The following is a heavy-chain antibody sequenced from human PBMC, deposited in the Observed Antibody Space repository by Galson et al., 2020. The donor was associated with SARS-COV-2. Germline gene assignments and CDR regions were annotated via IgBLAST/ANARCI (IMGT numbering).Heavy chain of an antibody. V-gene: IGHV3-23*01. CDR1: GFPFSDLA. J-gene: IGHJ6*02. CDR3: AKDGITGNSRWDGMDV. CDR2: ITGSGGKP. Sequence: GESLKISCTASGFPFSDLAMTWVRQTAGKGLEWVSEITGSGGKPFYAESVKGRFTVSRDNSRHTLYLQMNSLTAEDTAIYYCAKDGITGNSRWDGMDVWGQGTAVTVSS. D-gene: IGHD3-9*01.